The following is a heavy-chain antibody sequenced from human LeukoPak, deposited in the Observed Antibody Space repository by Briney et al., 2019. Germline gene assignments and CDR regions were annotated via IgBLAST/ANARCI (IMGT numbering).Heavy chain of an antibody. CDR1: GYSFTTYW. CDR3: ARQGGTAAAGAFNY. D-gene: IGHD6-13*01. J-gene: IGHJ4*02. Sequence: GESLKISCKGSGYSFTTYWLGWVRQMPGKGLEWMGIIHPGDSDTRYSPSSQGQVTISADRSIGTAYLQWSSLKASDTAMYYCARQGGTAAAGAFNYWGQGTLVTVSS. V-gene: IGHV5-51*01. CDR2: IHPGDSDT.